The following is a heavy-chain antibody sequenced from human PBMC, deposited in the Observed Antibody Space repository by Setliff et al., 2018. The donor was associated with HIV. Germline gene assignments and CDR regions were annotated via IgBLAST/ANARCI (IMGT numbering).Heavy chain of an antibody. V-gene: IGHV4-39*07. D-gene: IGHD3-10*01. CDR1: GGSISSSTYY. CDR3: ARAPFYYGSGSYQTFDY. CDR2: IYSSGST. Sequence: SETLSLTCTVSGGSISSSTYYWGWIRQPPGKGLEWIGTIYSSGSTFYKASLKSRVIISLDTAKNQFSLKLRSVTAADTAVYYCARAPFYYGSGSYQTFDYWGQGTLVTVSS. J-gene: IGHJ4*02.